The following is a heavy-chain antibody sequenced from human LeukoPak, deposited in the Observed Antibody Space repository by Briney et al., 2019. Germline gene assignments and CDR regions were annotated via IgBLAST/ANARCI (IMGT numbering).Heavy chain of an antibody. D-gene: IGHD4-17*01. Sequence: SETLSLTCTVSGGSFSIYYWSWIRQPAGKGLEWIGRIYTSGSTNYNPSLKSRVTMSVDTSKNQFSLKLSSVTAADTAVHYCARGPTTVTRAFDYWGQGTLVTVSS. CDR2: IYTSGST. J-gene: IGHJ4*02. CDR3: ARGPTTVTRAFDY. V-gene: IGHV4-4*07. CDR1: GGSFSIYY.